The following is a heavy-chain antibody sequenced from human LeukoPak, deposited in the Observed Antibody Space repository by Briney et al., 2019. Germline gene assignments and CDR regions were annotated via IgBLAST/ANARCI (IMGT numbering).Heavy chain of an antibody. CDR1: GYTFTSYD. CDR2: MNSNSGNT. Sequence: ASVKVSCKASGYTFTSYDINWVRQATGQGLEWMGWMNSNSGNTGYAQKFQGRVTMTRNTSISTAYMELSSLRSEDTAVYYCARKGLGWLRFEGYYYGVDVWGQGTTVTVSS. CDR3: ARKGLGWLRFEGYYYGVDV. J-gene: IGHJ6*02. D-gene: IGHD5-12*01. V-gene: IGHV1-8*01.